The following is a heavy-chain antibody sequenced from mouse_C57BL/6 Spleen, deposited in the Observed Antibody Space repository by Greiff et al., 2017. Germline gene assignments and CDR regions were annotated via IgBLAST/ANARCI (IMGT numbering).Heavy chain of an antibody. J-gene: IGHJ2*01. CDR1: GYTFTSYD. CDR2: IYPRDGST. V-gene: IGHV1-85*01. CDR3: ARRGYGSSLSYYFDY. D-gene: IGHD1-1*01. Sequence: LVESGPELVKPGASVKLSCKASGYTFTSYDINWVKQRPGQGLEWIGWIYPRDGSTKYNEKFKGKATLTVDTSSSTAYMELHSLTSEDSAVYFCARRGYGSSLSYYFDYWGQGTTLTVSS.